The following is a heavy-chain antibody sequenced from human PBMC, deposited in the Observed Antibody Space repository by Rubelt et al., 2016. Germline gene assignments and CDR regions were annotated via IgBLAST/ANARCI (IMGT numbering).Heavy chain of an antibody. CDR3: ARLVGGVVMFDY. V-gene: IGHV4-4*02. CDR1: GGSISSDNW. CDR2: IYHLGTP. Sequence: QVQLQESGPGLVKPSGTLSLTCAVSGGSISSDNWWSWVRQSPGQGLAWIGEIYHLGTPNYNPSLKGRVTNSVDTSKIQFSLKLSSVTAADTAVYYCARLVGGVVMFDYWGQGTLVTVSS. J-gene: IGHJ4*02. D-gene: IGHD3-3*01.